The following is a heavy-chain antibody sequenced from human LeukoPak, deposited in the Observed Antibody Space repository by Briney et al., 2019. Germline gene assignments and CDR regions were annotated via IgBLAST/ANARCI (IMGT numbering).Heavy chain of an antibody. D-gene: IGHD3-22*01. CDR3: ARSTGGYYNYYYYYMDV. J-gene: IGHJ6*03. CDR2: INHSGST. Sequence: SETLSLTCAVYGGSFSGYYWSWIRQPPGKGLEWIGEINHSGSTNYNPSLKSRVTIPVNTSKNQFSLKLSSVTAADTAVYYCARSTGGYYNYYYYYMDVWGKGTTVTVSS. CDR1: GGSFSGYY. V-gene: IGHV4-34*01.